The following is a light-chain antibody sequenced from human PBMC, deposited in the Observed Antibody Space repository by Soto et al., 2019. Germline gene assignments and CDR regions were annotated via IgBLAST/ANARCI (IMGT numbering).Light chain of an antibody. Sequence: EIVLTQSPGTLSLSPWESATLSCRASQSVRSSYLAWYQQTPGQTPRLLIYAASSRATGIPDRFSGSGSGTDFSLTISRLEAEDFAVYYCQQYGSSPRTFGQGTKVDIK. J-gene: IGKJ1*01. V-gene: IGKV3-20*01. CDR3: QQYGSSPRT. CDR2: AAS. CDR1: QSVRSSY.